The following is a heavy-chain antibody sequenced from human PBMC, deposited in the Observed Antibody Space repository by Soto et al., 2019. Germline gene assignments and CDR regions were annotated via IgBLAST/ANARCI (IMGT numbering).Heavy chain of an antibody. CDR2: IYTSGST. J-gene: IGHJ4*02. CDR3: ARGGRNYYDSSGYYHFFDY. D-gene: IGHD3-22*01. CDR1: GGSISSYY. Sequence: XETLSLTCTVSGGSISSYYWSWIRQPAGKGLEWIGRIYTSGSTNYNPSLKSRVTMSVDTSKNQFSLKLSSVTAADTAVYYCARGGRNYYDSSGYYHFFDYWGQGTLVTVSS. V-gene: IGHV4-4*07.